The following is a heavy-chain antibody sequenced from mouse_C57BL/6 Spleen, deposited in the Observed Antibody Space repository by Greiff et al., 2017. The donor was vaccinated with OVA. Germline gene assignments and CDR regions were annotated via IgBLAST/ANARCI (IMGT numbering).Heavy chain of an antibody. D-gene: IGHD2-3*01. CDR1: GYTFTNYW. CDR3: ARYYDGYRGFAY. J-gene: IGHJ3*01. Sequence: VKLQESGAELVRPGTSVKMSCTASGYTFTNYWIGWAQQRPGHGLEWIGDIYPGGGYTNYNEKFKGKATLTADKSSSTAYMQFSSLTSEDSAIYYCARYYDGYRGFAYWGQGTLVTVSA. CDR2: IYPGGGYT. V-gene: IGHV1-63*01.